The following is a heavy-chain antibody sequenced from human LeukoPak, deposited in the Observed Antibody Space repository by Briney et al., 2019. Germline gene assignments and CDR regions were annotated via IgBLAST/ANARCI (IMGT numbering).Heavy chain of an antibody. CDR3: ARNSAVATSRSWFDP. V-gene: IGHV4-59*08. CDR1: DVSISNYY. J-gene: IGHJ5*02. D-gene: IGHD6-19*01. CDR2: AYYSGST. Sequence: SETLSLTCSGFDVSISNYYWSWIPQPPGKGLEWIGYAYYSGSTTYNPSPESRVTISVDTSKNQFSLKLTAVTAADTAVYYCARNSAVATSRSWFDPWGQGTVVTVSS.